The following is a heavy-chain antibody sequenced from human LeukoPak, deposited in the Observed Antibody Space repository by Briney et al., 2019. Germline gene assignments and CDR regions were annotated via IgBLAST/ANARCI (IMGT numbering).Heavy chain of an antibody. Sequence: APVKVSCKASGYTFTSYYMHWVRQAPGQGLQWMGIINPSGGSTSYAQKFQGRVTMTRDTSTSTVYMELSSLRSEDTAVYYCARSDYSNYKIDYWGQGTLVTVSS. D-gene: IGHD4-11*01. CDR3: ARSDYSNYKIDY. J-gene: IGHJ4*02. CDR2: INPSGGST. V-gene: IGHV1-46*01. CDR1: GYTFTSYY.